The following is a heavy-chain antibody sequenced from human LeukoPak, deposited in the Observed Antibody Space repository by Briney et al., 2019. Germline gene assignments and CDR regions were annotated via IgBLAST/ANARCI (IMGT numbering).Heavy chain of an antibody. Sequence: QSGGSLRLSCAASGFTFSSYGMHWVRQAPGKGLEWVAVISYDGSNKYYADSVKGRFTISRDNSKNTLYLQMNSLRAEDTAVYYCASMQVYCSSTSCYDIGMDVWGKGTTVTVSS. CDR3: ASMQVYCSSTSCYDIGMDV. V-gene: IGHV3-30*03. D-gene: IGHD2-2*01. J-gene: IGHJ6*04. CDR2: ISYDGSNK. CDR1: GFTFSSYG.